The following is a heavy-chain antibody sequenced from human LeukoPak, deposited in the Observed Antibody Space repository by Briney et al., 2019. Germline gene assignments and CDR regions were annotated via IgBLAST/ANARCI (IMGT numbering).Heavy chain of an antibody. J-gene: IGHJ5*02. V-gene: IGHV1-69*06. CDR2: IIPIFGTP. CDR1: GGTFSSYA. CDR3: ARVVITSANWFDP. Sequence: ASVKVSCKASGGTFSSYAISWVRQAPGQGLEWMGGIIPIFGTPNYAQKFQGRVTITADKSTSTAYMELSSLRSEDTAVYYCARVVITSANWFDPWGQGTLVTVSS. D-gene: IGHD2/OR15-2a*01.